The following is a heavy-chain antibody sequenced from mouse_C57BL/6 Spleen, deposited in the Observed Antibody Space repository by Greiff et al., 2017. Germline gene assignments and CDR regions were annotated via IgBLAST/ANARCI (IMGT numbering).Heavy chain of an antibody. CDR2: ISSGSSTI. V-gene: IGHV5-17*01. CDR1: GFTFSDYG. CDR3: ARRNYFDC. Sequence: EVQGVESGGGLVKPGASLKLSCAASGFTFSDYGMHWVRQAPEKGLEWVAYISSGSSTIHYADTVKGRFTLSRDNAKNTLFLQMPSLRSEGTAMYYCARRNYFDCWGQGTTLTVSS. J-gene: IGHJ2*01.